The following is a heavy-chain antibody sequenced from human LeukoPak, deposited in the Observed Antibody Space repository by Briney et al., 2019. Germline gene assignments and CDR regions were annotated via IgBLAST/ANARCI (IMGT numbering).Heavy chain of an antibody. CDR1: GYTFNTNY. V-gene: IGHV1-46*02. CDR2: INPSGDGT. J-gene: IGHJ5*02. CDR3: AKETPNTGWFDP. Sequence: ASVKVSCKASGYTFNTNYIHWVRQAPGQGLEWIGVINPSGDGTSYPQKFQGRVTLARDTSTSTIYMELSSLRSEDTAVYYCAKETPNTGWFDPWGQGTLVTVSS. D-gene: IGHD1-14*01.